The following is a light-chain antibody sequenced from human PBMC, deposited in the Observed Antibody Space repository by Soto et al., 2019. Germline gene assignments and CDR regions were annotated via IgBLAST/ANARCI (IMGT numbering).Light chain of an antibody. CDR2: AAS. CDR3: QHYNSYSEA. J-gene: IGKJ1*01. Sequence: QLTQSPSSLSASVGDRVTITCRASQGIASYLAWYQQKPGQAPNLLIYAASTLQSGVPSRFSGSGSGTEFTLTISSLQPDDFATYYCQHYNSYSEAFGQGTKVDI. V-gene: IGKV1-9*01. CDR1: QGIASY.